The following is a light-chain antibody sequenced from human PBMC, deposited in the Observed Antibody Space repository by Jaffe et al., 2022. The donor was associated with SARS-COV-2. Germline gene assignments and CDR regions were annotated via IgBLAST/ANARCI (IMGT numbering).Light chain of an antibody. J-gene: IGKJ2*01. Sequence: DIVMTQSPDSLAVSLGERATINCKSSQSVLYSSNNKNYLAWYQHKSGQPPKLLIYWASTRESGVPDRFSGSGSGTDFTLTISSLQAEDVAVYYCQQYYSTPHTFGQGTKLEIK. CDR1: QSVLYSSNNKNY. CDR3: QQYYSTPHT. CDR2: WAS. V-gene: IGKV4-1*01.